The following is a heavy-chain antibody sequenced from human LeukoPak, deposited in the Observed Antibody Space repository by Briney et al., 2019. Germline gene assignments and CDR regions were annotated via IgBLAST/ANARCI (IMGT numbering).Heavy chain of an antibody. J-gene: IGHJ3*02. V-gene: IGHV3-21*01. CDR2: ISSSSSYI. D-gene: IGHD3-16*01. CDR1: GFTFSSYS. CDR3: ARKIRGNDAFDI. Sequence: PGGSLRLSCAASGFTFSSYSMNWVRQAPGKGLEWVSSISSSSSYIYYADSVKGRFTISRDNAKNSLYLQMNSLRAEDTAVYYCARKIRGNDAFDIWGQGTMVTVSS.